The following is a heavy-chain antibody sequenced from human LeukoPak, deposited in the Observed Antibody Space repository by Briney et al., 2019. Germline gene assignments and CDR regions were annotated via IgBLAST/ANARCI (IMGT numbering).Heavy chain of an antibody. V-gene: IGHV4-59*08. CDR2: IYYSGST. J-gene: IGHJ5*02. Sequence: SETLSLTCTVSGGSISSYYWSWIRHPPGKGLEWIGYIYYSGSTNYNPSLKSRVTISVDTSKNQFSLKLSSVTAADTAVYYCGRLGDQYSSSFNWFDPWGQGTLVTVSS. CDR1: GGSISSYY. CDR3: GRLGDQYSSSFNWFDP. D-gene: IGHD6-13*01.